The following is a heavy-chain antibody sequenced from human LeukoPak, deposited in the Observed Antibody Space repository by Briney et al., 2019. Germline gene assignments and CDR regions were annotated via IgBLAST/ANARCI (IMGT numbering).Heavy chain of an antibody. Sequence: SETLSLTCAVYGGSFSGYYWSWIRQPPGKGLEWIGEINHSGSTNYNPSLKSRVTISVDTSKNQFSLKLSSVTAADTAVYYCARAPRAYCSSTSCYSNWFDPWGQGTLVTVSS. CDR3: ARAPRAYCSSTSCYSNWFDP. CDR2: INHSGST. J-gene: IGHJ5*02. D-gene: IGHD2-2*02. CDR1: GGSFSGYY. V-gene: IGHV4-34*01.